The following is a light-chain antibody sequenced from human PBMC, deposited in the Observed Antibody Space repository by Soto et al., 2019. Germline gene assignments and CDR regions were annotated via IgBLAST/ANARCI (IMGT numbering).Light chain of an antibody. V-gene: IGLV2-14*01. CDR2: DVS. CDR3: NSYTSRSSTTYV. J-gene: IGLJ1*01. CDR1: SSDVGGYNY. Sequence: QPASVSGSPGQSITISCTGTSSDVGGYNYVSWYQQHPGKAPKLMIYDVSNRPSGVSNRFSGSKSGNTASLTISGLQVEDEADYYCNSYTSRSSTTYVFGTGTKLTVL.